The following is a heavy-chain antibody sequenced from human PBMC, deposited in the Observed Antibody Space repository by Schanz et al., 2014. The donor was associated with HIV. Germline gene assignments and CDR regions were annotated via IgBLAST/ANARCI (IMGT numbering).Heavy chain of an antibody. CDR3: ARVLTLYNTSPLCY. D-gene: IGHD1-20*01. CDR1: GFTFSSYG. J-gene: IGHJ4*02. CDR2: IWFDGSNQ. Sequence: QVQLVESGGGVVQPGRSLRLSCATSGFTFSSYGMHWVRQAPGKGLEWVAVIWFDGSNQYYIDSVKGRFTISRDNSKNTLYLHMNSLRAEDTAVYYCARVLTLYNTSPLCYWGQGTLVTVSS. V-gene: IGHV3-33*01.